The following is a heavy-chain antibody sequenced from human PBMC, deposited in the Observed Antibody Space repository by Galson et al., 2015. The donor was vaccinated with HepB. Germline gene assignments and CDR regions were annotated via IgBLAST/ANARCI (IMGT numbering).Heavy chain of an antibody. V-gene: IGHV1-3*01. CDR2: INAGNGNT. CDR1: GYTFTSHA. CDR3: ARDSAGITMIY. Sequence: SVKVSCKASGYTFTSHAMHWVRQAPGQRLERMGWINAGNGNTKYSQKFQGRVTITRDTSASTAYMKLSSLRSEDTAVYYCARDSAGITMIYWGQGTLVTVSS. J-gene: IGHJ4*02. D-gene: IGHD3-22*01.